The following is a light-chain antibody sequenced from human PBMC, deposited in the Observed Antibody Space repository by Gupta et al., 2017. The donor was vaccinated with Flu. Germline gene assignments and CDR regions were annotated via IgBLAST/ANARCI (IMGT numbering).Light chain of an antibody. CDR2: AS. J-gene: IGKJ5*01. Sequence: ASTRARGVPARFSGSGYGTDFTLTISSLEPEDSAIYSCQQRCNWPPITFGHWTRLEIK. V-gene: IGKV3-11*01. CDR3: QQRCNWPPIT.